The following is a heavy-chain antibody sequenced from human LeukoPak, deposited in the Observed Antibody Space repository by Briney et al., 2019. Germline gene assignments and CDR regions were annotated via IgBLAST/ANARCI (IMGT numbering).Heavy chain of an antibody. J-gene: IGHJ3*02. V-gene: IGHV3-33*01. CDR3: ARPRGPLAASDAFDI. Sequence: PGGSLRLSCAASGFTFSSYGMHWVRQAPVKGLEWVAVIWYDGSNKYYADSVKGRFTISRDNSKNTLYLQMNSLRAEDTAVYYCARPRGPLAASDAFDIWGQGTMVTVSS. D-gene: IGHD6-19*01. CDR2: IWYDGSNK. CDR1: GFTFSSYG.